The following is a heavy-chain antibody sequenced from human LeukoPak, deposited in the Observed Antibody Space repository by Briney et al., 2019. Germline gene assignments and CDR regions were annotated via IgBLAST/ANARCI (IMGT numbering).Heavy chain of an antibody. D-gene: IGHD6-6*01. CDR1: GFTFNSYS. J-gene: IGHJ5*02. Sequence: GGSLRLSCAASGFTFNSYSMNWVRQAPGKGLEWVSSISSSSSSTYYADSVKGRFTISRDNAMKSLYLQMNSLRVEDTAVYYCARGREGVAARWWVEEPRWYFFDPWGQGTLVTVSS. CDR2: ISSSSSST. CDR3: ARGREGVAARWWVEEPRWYFFDP. V-gene: IGHV3-21*01.